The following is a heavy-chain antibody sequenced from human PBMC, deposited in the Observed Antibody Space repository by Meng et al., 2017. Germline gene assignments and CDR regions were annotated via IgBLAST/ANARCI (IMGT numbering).Heavy chain of an antibody. CDR2: IKSKTDGGTT. V-gene: IGHV3-15*01. Sequence: GESLKISCAASGFTFSNAWMSWVRQAPGKGLEWVGRIKSKTDGGTTDYAAHVKGRFTISRDDSKNTLYLQMNSLKTEDTAVYYCTTGSEKYYYDSSGYYYFDYWGQGTLVTVSS. D-gene: IGHD3-22*01. J-gene: IGHJ4*02. CDR3: TTGSEKYYYDSSGYYYFDY. CDR1: GFTFSNAW.